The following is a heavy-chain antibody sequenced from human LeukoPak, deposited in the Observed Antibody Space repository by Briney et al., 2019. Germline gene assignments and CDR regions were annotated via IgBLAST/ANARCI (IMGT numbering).Heavy chain of an antibody. Sequence: ASVKVSCKASGYAFSYYYMHWVRQAPGQGLEWMGWINPYSGDTNYAQKFQGRVTMIRDTSITTAYMDLSRLKSDDTAVYYCARASVENTLRIDDYWGQGTLVTVFS. CDR3: ARASVENTLRIDDY. D-gene: IGHD2-15*01. J-gene: IGHJ4*02. V-gene: IGHV1-2*02. CDR2: INPYSGDT. CDR1: GYAFSYYY.